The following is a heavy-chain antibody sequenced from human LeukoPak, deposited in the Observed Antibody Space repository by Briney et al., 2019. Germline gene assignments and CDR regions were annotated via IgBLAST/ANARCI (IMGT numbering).Heavy chain of an antibody. CDR1: GYSFTSYW. CDR2: IDPSDSEI. CDR3: ARQTAMGRSGDY. J-gene: IGHJ4*02. Sequence: PGESLKISCKASGYSFTSYWIGWVRQMPGKGLEWMGIIDPSDSEIRYTPSFQGQVTISVDKSFTTAYLRWNSLKASDTAMYYCARQTAMGRSGDYWGQGTLVTVSS. D-gene: IGHD5-18*01. V-gene: IGHV5-51*01.